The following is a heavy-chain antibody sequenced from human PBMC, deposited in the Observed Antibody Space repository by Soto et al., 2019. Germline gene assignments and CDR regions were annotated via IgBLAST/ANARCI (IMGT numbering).Heavy chain of an antibody. D-gene: IGHD2-15*01. J-gene: IGHJ1*01. CDR1: GFAFNNYG. CDR3: GREDCIIKPPWSGF. CDR2: ISKSDYT. Sequence: GGSLRLSCTVSGFAFNNYGINWVRQAPGKGLEWVSSISKSDYTYYSDSVKGRFAISRDNATSSVSLQMNTLRVQYTAVYYCGREDCIIKPPWSGFRGRGTLVTVSS. V-gene: IGHV3-21*01.